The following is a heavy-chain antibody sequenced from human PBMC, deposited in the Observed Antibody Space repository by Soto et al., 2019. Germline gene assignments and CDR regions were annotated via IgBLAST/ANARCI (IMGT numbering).Heavy chain of an antibody. CDR3: ARTDYYDSSGRGLAPLYGMDV. V-gene: IGHV5-51*01. CDR2: IYPGDSDT. D-gene: IGHD3-22*01. Sequence: PGESLKISCKGSGYSFTSYWIGWVRQMPGKGLEWMGIIYPGDSDTRYSPSFQGQVTISADKSISTAYLQWSSLKASDTAMYYCARTDYYDSSGRGLAPLYGMDVWGEGTTVTVSS. J-gene: IGHJ6*04. CDR1: GYSFTSYW.